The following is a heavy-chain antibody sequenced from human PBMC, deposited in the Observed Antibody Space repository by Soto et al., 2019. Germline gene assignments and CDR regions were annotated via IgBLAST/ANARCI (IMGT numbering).Heavy chain of an antibody. CDR2: ISWNSGSI. D-gene: IGHD2-15*01. V-gene: IGHV3-9*01. Sequence: EVQLVESGGGLVQPGRSLRLSCAASGFTFDDYAMHWVRQAPGKGLEWVSGISWNSGSIGYADSVKGRFTISRDNAKNSLYLQMNSLRAEDTALYYCALLAGEDYCSGGSCYFDYWGQGTLVTVSS. CDR1: GFTFDDYA. J-gene: IGHJ4*02. CDR3: ALLAGEDYCSGGSCYFDY.